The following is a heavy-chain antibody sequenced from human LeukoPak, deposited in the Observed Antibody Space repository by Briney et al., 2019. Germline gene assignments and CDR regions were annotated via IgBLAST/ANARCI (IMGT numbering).Heavy chain of an antibody. CDR1: AFTFSDYA. Sequence: SGGSLRLSCAASAFTFSDYAMTWVRQAPGKGLEWVSAITGSGGTTYYADSVKGRFTISRDNSKNTLHLQMNSLRAEDTALYYCARGSYSYGYFGSYWGQGTLVTVSS. V-gene: IGHV3-23*01. D-gene: IGHD5-18*01. CDR2: ITGSGGTT. CDR3: ARGSYSYGYFGSY. J-gene: IGHJ4*02.